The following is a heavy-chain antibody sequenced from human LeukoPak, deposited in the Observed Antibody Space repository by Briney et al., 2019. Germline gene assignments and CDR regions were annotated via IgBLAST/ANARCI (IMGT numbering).Heavy chain of an antibody. D-gene: IGHD3-22*01. CDR2: IYYSGST. Sequence: PSETLSLTCTVSGGSISSYYWTWIRQPPGKGLEWIGYIYYSGSTNYNPSLKSRVTISVDTSKNQFSLKLSSVTAADTAVYYCARGSGYYSDFDYWGQGTLVTVSS. CDR3: ARGSGYYSDFDY. J-gene: IGHJ4*02. V-gene: IGHV4-59*08. CDR1: GGSISSYY.